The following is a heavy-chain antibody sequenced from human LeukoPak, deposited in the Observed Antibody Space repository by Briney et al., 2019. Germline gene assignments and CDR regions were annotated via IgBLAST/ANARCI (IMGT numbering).Heavy chain of an antibody. CDR2: IIPIFGTA. V-gene: IGHV1-69*13. D-gene: IGHD3-3*01. J-gene: IGHJ4*02. CDR1: GGTFSSYA. CDR3: ARGRKITIFGVVMTYYFDY. Sequence: SVKVSCKASGGTFSSYAISWVRQAPGQGLEWMGGIIPIFGTANYAQKFQGRVTITADESTSTAYMELSSLRSEDTAVYYCARGRKITIFGVVMTYYFDYWGQGTLVTVSS.